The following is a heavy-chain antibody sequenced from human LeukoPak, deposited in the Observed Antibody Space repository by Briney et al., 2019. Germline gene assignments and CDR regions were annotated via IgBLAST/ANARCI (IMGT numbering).Heavy chain of an antibody. CDR2: IIPIFGTA. J-gene: IGHJ3*02. CDR3: ARGRVVVTAFAFDI. Sequence: SVRVSCKASGGTFIIYAISWVRQGPGQGGEWMGGIIPIFGTANYAQKFQGRVTITADESTSTAYMALSSLRSEDTAVYYCARGRVVVTAFAFDIWGQGTMVSVSS. D-gene: IGHD2-21*02. V-gene: IGHV1-69*13. CDR1: GGTFIIYA.